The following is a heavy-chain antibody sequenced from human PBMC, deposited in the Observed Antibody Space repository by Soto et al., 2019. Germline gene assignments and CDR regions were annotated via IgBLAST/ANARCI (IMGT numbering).Heavy chain of an antibody. Sequence: GGSLRLSCAASGFTFSSYAMSWVRQAPGKGLEWVSAISGSGGSTYYADSVKGRFTISRDNSKNTLYLQMNSLRAEDTAVYYCAKARAQYYDFWSGYPVDYWGQGTLVTV. V-gene: IGHV3-23*01. J-gene: IGHJ4*02. CDR2: ISGSGGST. CDR1: GFTFSSYA. CDR3: AKARAQYYDFWSGYPVDY. D-gene: IGHD3-3*01.